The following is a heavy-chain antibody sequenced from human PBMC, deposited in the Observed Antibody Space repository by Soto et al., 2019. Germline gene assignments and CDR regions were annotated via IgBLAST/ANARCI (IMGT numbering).Heavy chain of an antibody. CDR2: IYHSGST. D-gene: IGHD3-9*01. J-gene: IGHJ5*02. Sequence: SETLSLTCTVSGGSISSSNWWSWVRQPPGKGLEWIGEIYHSGSTNYNPSLKSRVNISVDKSKNHFSLKLSSVTAADTAVYYCARLSDYYYDILTGDTNRGGNWFDPWGQGTLVTVSS. V-gene: IGHV4-4*02. CDR3: ARLSDYYYDILTGDTNRGGNWFDP. CDR1: GGSISSSNW.